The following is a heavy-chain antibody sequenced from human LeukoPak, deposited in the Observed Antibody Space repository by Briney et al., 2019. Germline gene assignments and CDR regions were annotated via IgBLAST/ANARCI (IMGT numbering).Heavy chain of an antibody. CDR1: GYSISSGYY. CDR3: ARVITIIRGLDP. D-gene: IGHD3-10*01. V-gene: IGHV4-38-2*02. Sequence: SETLSLTCTVSGYSISSGYYWGWIRQPPGKGLEWIGSIYHSGSTNYNPSLKSRVTISVDTSKNQFSLKLTSVTAADTAVYYCARVITIIRGLDPWGQGTQVTVSS. J-gene: IGHJ5*02. CDR2: IYHSGST.